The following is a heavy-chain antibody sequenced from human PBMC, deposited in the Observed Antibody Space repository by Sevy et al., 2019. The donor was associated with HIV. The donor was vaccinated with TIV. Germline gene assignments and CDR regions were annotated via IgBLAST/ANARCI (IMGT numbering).Heavy chain of an antibody. Sequence: ASVKVSCKASGGTFSSYAISWVRQAPGQGLEWMGGIIPILGIANYAQKFQGRVTITADKSTSTAYMELSSLRSEDTAVYYCAGAGQQLVLMHGYFDLWGRGTLVTVSS. CDR2: IIPILGIA. CDR3: AGAGQQLVLMHGYFDL. J-gene: IGHJ2*01. V-gene: IGHV1-69*10. D-gene: IGHD6-6*01. CDR1: GGTFSSYA.